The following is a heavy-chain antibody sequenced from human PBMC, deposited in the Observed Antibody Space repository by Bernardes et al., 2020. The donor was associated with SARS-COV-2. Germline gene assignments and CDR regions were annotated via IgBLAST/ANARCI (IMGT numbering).Heavy chain of an antibody. V-gene: IGHV4-59*01. J-gene: IGHJ3*02. CDR2: IHYRGNT. CDR3: ARGEDYDDYDAFALDI. CDR1: GGSISGCY. D-gene: IGHD4-17*01. Sequence: SEPLSLTCTVSGGSISGCYWTWIRQSPGKGLEWLGYIHYRGNTKYNPSLKSRVSISLDRSWKEFSLKLSDVTAADAAVYFCARGEDYDDYDAFALDIWGPGTMVTVSS.